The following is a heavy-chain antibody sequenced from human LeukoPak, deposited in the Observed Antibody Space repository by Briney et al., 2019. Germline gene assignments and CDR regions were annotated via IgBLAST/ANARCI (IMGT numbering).Heavy chain of an antibody. J-gene: IGHJ4*02. V-gene: IGHV4-39*01. CDR3: TGRTRMTRVFSFDY. D-gene: IGHD4-11*01. Sequence: SETLSLTCTVSGGSISSSSYYWGWIRQPPGKGLEWIGSIYYSGSTYYNPSLKSRVTLSVDTSKNPVSLKPSSVTAADTACYYCTGRTRMTRVFSFDYWGQGTLVTVSS. CDR1: GGSISSSSYY. CDR2: IYYSGST.